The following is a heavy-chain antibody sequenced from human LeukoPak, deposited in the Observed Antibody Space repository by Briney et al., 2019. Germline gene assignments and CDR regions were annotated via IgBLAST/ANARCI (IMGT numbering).Heavy chain of an antibody. CDR3: AKGERGYSYGSFDY. D-gene: IGHD5-18*01. V-gene: IGHV3-30*02. Sequence: PGGSLRLSCAASGFTFSSYGMHWVRQAPGKGLEWVAFIRYDGSNKYYADSVKGRFTISRDNSKNTLYLQMNSLRAEDTAVYYCAKGERGYSYGSFDYWGQGTLDTVSS. CDR2: IRYDGSNK. J-gene: IGHJ4*02. CDR1: GFTFSSYG.